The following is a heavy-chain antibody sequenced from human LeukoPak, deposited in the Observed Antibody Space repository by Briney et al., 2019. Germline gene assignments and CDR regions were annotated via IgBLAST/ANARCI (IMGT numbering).Heavy chain of an antibody. CDR2: ITNSGNSK. V-gene: IGHV3-48*01. CDR3: ARETGYSTSWYAYYFDY. J-gene: IGHJ4*02. CDR1: EFTFSSYS. D-gene: IGHD6-13*01. Sequence: PGGSLRLSCAASEFTFSSYSMNWVRQAPGKGLEWVSYITNSGNSKSYADSVKGRFTISRDNSKNTLYLQMNSLRVEDTAMYYCARETGYSTSWYAYYFDYWGQGTLVTVAS.